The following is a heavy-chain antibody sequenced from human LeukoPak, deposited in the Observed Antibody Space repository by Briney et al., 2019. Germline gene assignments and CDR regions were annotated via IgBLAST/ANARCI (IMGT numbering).Heavy chain of an antibody. CDR1: GFTFSSYW. D-gene: IGHD3-10*01. Sequence: PGGSLRLSCAASGFTFSSYWMHWVRQAPGKGLVWVSRINSDGSSTSYADSVKGRFTISTDNAKNTLYLQMNSLRAEDTAVYYCARDSITMVRGVIASYYYYGMDVWGQGTTVTVSS. CDR3: ARDSITMVRGVIASYYYYGMDV. V-gene: IGHV3-74*01. CDR2: INSDGSST. J-gene: IGHJ6*02.